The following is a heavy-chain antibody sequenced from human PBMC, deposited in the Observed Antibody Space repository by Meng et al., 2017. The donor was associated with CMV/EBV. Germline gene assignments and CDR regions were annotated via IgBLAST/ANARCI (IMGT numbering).Heavy chain of an antibody. D-gene: IGHD3-10*01. V-gene: IGHV4-39*07. CDR3: VTWLWFGELSGYYFDY. CDR2: IYYSGST. CDR1: GGSISSSSYY. J-gene: IGHJ4*02. Sequence: QLPLQESGPGLVKPSETLSLTCTVSGGSISSSSYYWGWIRQPPGKGLEWIGSIYYSGSTYYNPSLKSRVTISVDTSKNQFSLKLSSVTAADTAVYYCVTWLWFGELSGYYFDYWGQGTLVTVPS.